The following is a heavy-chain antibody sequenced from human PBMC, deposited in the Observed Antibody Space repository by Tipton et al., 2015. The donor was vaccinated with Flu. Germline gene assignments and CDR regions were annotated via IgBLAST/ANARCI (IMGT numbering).Heavy chain of an antibody. D-gene: IGHD2-21*02. CDR1: GSSFSSYW. Sequence: QLVQSGAEVKKPGESLKISCKGSGSSFSSYWIAWVRQRPGKGLEWMGIIYPDDSDTKYSPSFQGQVTFSADKSVNTAYLQWTSLKASDTATYFCVRQNCGGDCYPDYWGQGTLVTVSP. J-gene: IGHJ4*02. CDR3: VRQNCGGDCYPDY. CDR2: IYPDDSDT. V-gene: IGHV5-51*01.